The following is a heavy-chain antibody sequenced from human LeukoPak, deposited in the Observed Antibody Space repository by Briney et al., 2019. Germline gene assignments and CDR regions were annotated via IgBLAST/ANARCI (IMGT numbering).Heavy chain of an antibody. V-gene: IGHV3-23*01. CDR2: ISDSGGST. CDR3: AKDGTSRSYNWFDP. J-gene: IGHJ5*02. D-gene: IGHD1-26*01. Sequence: GGSLRLSCAASGFTFSISAMSWVRQAPGKGLEWVSGISDSGGSTYYADSVKGRFTISRDNSKNTLYLQMNSLRAEDTAVYYCAKDGTSRSYNWFDPWGQGTLVTVSS. CDR1: GFTFSISA.